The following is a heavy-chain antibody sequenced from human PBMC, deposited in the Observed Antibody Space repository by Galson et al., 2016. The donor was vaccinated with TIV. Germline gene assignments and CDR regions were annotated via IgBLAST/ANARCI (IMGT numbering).Heavy chain of an antibody. CDR3: ARGGAPFGEASFDF. CDR2: MSRSGNVK. D-gene: IGHD3-10*01. CDR1: GFPFTDFE. V-gene: IGHV3-48*03. Sequence: SLRLSCAASGFPFTDFEFNWVRQAPGKGLEWISYMSRSGNVKYYADSVEGRATISRDIAVNSVYLQMNSLTADDTGGYFCARGGAPFGEASFDFWGQGTLVIVSS. J-gene: IGHJ4*02.